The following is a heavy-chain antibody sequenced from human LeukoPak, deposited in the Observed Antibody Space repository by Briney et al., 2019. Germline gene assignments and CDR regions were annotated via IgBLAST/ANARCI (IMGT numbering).Heavy chain of an antibody. CDR1: GYSFADYY. CDR2: INPNSGGT. CDR3: ARLTMVRGVITRWFDP. J-gene: IGHJ5*02. V-gene: IGHV1-2*02. D-gene: IGHD3-10*01. Sequence: ASVKVSCKASGYSFADYYMHWVRQAPGQGLEWMGWINPNSGGTNYAQKFQGRVTMTRDTSISTAYMELSRLRSDDTAVYYCARLTMVRGVITRWFDPWGQGTLVTVSS.